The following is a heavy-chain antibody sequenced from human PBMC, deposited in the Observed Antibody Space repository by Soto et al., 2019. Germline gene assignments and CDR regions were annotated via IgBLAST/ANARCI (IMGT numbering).Heavy chain of an antibody. V-gene: IGHV4-30-2*01. Sequence: PSETLSLTCAVSGGSISSGGYSWCWIRQPPGTGLEWIGYINHSGSTNYNPSLKSRVTISVDTSKNQFSLKLTSVTAADTAVYYCARDKITGLFDYWGQGTLVTVSS. CDR2: INHSGST. J-gene: IGHJ4*02. CDR1: GGSISSGGYS. D-gene: IGHD2-8*02. CDR3: ARDKITGLFDY.